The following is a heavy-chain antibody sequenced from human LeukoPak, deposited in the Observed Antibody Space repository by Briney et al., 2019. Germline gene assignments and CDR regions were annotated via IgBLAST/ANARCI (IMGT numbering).Heavy chain of an antibody. Sequence: PSETLSLTCTVSGGSISSYYWSWIRQPPGKGLEWIGYIYYSGSTNYNPSLKSRVTISVDTSKNQFSLKLSSVTAADTAVYYCARQAAMFLGIDYWGRGTLVTVSS. J-gene: IGHJ4*02. CDR1: GGSISSYY. CDR2: IYYSGST. CDR3: ARQAAMFLGIDY. V-gene: IGHV4-59*08. D-gene: IGHD5-18*01.